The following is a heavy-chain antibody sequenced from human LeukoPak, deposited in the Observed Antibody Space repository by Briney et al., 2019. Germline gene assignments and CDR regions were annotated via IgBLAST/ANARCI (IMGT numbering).Heavy chain of an antibody. CDR3: AREPPASGYFDY. V-gene: IGHV1-46*01. CDR2: INPSDGGT. Sequence: ASVKVSCKASGYAFTSYYMHWVRQAPGQGLEWMGIINPSDGGTSYAQKFQGRVTMTRDTSTSTVYMELSSLRSEDTAVYHCAREPPASGYFDYWGQGSQATVSS. J-gene: IGHJ4*02. CDR1: GYAFTSYY.